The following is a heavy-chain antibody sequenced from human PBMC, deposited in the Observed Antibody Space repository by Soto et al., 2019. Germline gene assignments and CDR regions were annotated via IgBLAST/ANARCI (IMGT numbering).Heavy chain of an antibody. Sequence: EVQLVESGGGLVQPGGSLRLSCAAYGFTFSSYSMNWFRQAPGKGLEWVSNIRGSGNTISYADSVKGRFTTSRDNAKNSLYLQMNSLRDEDTAVYYCARDYLYAFDIWGQGTMITVSP. CDR2: IRGSGNTI. CDR3: ARDYLYAFDI. J-gene: IGHJ3*02. V-gene: IGHV3-48*02. CDR1: GFTFSSYS.